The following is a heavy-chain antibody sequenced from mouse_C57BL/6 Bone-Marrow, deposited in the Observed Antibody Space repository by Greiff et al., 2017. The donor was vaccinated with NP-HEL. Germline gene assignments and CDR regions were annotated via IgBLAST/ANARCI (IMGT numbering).Heavy chain of an antibody. Sequence: EVHLVESGGGLVQPGGSLKLSCAASGFTFSDYGMAWVRQAPRKGPEWVAFISNLAYSIYYADTVTGRFTISRENAKNTLYLEMSSLRSEDTAMYYCARQLWDYAMDYWGQGTSVTVSS. CDR3: ARQLWDYAMDY. V-gene: IGHV5-15*01. J-gene: IGHJ4*01. CDR1: GFTFSDYG. D-gene: IGHD4-1*01. CDR2: ISNLAYSI.